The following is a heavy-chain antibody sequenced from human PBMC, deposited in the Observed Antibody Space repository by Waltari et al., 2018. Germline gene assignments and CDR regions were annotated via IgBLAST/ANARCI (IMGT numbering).Heavy chain of an antibody. CDR2: IYSSGST. V-gene: IGHV4-59*01. Sequence: QVQLQESGPGLVKPSETLSLTCTVSGGSISSYYWSWIRQPPGKGLEWIGYIYSSGSTNYNPSLKSRVTISVDTSKNQFSLKLSSVTAADTAVYYCARDTAGYSNGYFDYWGQGTLVTVSS. CDR1: GGSISSYY. D-gene: IGHD6-13*01. J-gene: IGHJ4*02. CDR3: ARDTAGYSNGYFDY.